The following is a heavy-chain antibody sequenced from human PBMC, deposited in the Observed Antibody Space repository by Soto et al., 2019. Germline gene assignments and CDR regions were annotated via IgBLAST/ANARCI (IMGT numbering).Heavy chain of an antibody. CDR1: GYTITGYG. CDR2: ISPNNSNT. D-gene: IGHD3-3*01. V-gene: IGHV1-18*01. Sequence: ASVKGSCKASGYTITGYGIGWVRQAPGQGLERKGWISPNNSNTNYAQKIQGRVTMTKDTSISTAYMELSSLRSEDSAVYYFVRGRTPALLRCLSWFDPWGQGILVTVPQ. J-gene: IGHJ5*02. CDR3: VRGRTPALLRCLSWFDP.